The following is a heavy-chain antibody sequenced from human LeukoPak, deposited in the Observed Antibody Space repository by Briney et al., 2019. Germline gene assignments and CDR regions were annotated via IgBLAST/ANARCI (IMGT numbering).Heavy chain of an antibody. J-gene: IGHJ4*02. CDR1: GVIFSNYA. Sequence: GVSLRLSCAASGVIFSNYAMSWVRQAPGKGLEWVSTISGSDDSTYYADSVRGRFTISRDNSKNTLYLQMNSLRAEDTAVYYCAKSRSGGGSCYNYWGQGTLVTVSS. CDR2: ISGSDDST. D-gene: IGHD2-15*01. V-gene: IGHV3-23*01. CDR3: AKSRSGGGSCYNY.